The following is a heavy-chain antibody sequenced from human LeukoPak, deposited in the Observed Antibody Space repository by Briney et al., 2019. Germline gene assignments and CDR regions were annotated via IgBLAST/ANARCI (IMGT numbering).Heavy chain of an antibody. V-gene: IGHV3-7*01. Sequence: PGGSLRLSCAASGFTFSGYWMSWVRQAPGKGLEWVANIKQDGSEKYYVDSVKGRFTISRDNAKNSLYLQMNSLRAEDTAVYYCARDNYPPDYYDSSGYYYGGFDYWGQGTLVTVSS. J-gene: IGHJ4*02. CDR3: ARDNYPPDYYDSSGYYYGGFDY. D-gene: IGHD3-22*01. CDR2: IKQDGSEK. CDR1: GFTFSGYW.